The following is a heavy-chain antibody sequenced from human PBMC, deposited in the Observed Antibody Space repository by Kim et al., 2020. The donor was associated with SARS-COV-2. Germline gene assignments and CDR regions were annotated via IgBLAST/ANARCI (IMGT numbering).Heavy chain of an antibody. V-gene: IGHV1-69*13. CDR2: IIPIFGTP. CDR3: AKKEIVGPLDY. Sequence: SVKVSCKASGGTFGTYTITWVRQGPGQGLEWMGGIIPIFGTPDYAQNFQGRVTISADESTSTAYMELSSLRSEDTAVYYGAKKEIVGPLDYWGQGTLVTVYS. CDR1: GGTFGTYT. J-gene: IGHJ4*02. D-gene: IGHD2-15*01.